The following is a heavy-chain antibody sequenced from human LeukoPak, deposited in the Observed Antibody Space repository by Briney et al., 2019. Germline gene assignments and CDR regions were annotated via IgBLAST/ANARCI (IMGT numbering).Heavy chain of an antibody. J-gene: IGHJ4*02. CDR2: INPNSGGT. D-gene: IGHD3-10*01. CDR3: ARGRGGVVPRKYFDY. CDR1: GYTFTGYY. V-gene: IGHV1-2*04. Sequence: ASVKVSCKASGYTFTGYYMHWVRQAPGQGLEWMGWINPNSGGTNYAQKFQGWVTMTRDTSISTAYMELSRLRSEDTAVYYCARGRGGVVPRKYFDYWGQGTLVTVSS.